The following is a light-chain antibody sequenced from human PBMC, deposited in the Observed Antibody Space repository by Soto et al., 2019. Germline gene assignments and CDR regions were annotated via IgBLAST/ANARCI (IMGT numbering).Light chain of an antibody. CDR2: GTS. CDR3: QQYGTSLFS. V-gene: IGKV3-20*01. J-gene: IGKJ3*01. CDR1: QSVSSSY. Sequence: EIVFTKYPGTPSLSPGERATLSCRASQSVSSSYLAWYQQKPGQAPRLLIYGTSSRATGIPDRFSGSGSGTDFTLTISRLEPEDFAVYYCQQYGTSLFSFGPGTKVDIK.